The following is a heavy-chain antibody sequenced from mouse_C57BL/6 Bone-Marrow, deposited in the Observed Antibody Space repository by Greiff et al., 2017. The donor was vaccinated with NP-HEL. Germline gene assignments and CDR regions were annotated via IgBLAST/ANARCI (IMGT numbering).Heavy chain of an antibody. Sequence: QVQLQQPGAELVMPGASVKLSCKASGYTFTSYWMHWVKQRPGQGLEWIGEIDPSDSYTNYNQKFKGKSTLTVDKSSSTAYMQLSSLTSEDSAVYYCARGGTEVYFDVWGTGTTVTVSS. CDR1: GYTFTSYW. J-gene: IGHJ1*03. CDR3: ARGGTEVYFDV. CDR2: IDPSDSYT. D-gene: IGHD2-14*01. V-gene: IGHV1-69*01.